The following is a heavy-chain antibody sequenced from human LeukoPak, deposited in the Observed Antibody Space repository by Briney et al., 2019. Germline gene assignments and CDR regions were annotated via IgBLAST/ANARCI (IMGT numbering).Heavy chain of an antibody. J-gene: IGHJ6*02. D-gene: IGHD1-7*01. V-gene: IGHV1-24*01. CDR2: FDPEDGET. CDR1: GYTLTELS. CDR3: ASQLPRAPYYYYGMDV. Sequence: ASVKVSCKVSGYTLTELSMHWVRQAPGKGLEWMGGFDPEDGETIYAQKFQGRVTMTEDTSTDTAYMELSSLRSEDTAVYYCASQLPRAPYYYYGMDVWGQGTTVTVSS.